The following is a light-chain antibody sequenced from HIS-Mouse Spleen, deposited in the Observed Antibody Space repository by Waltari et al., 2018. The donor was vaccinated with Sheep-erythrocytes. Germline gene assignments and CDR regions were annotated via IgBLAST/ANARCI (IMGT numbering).Light chain of an antibody. CDR3: CSYAGSSTPWV. CDR2: EGS. J-gene: IGLJ3*02. Sequence: QSALTQPASVSGSPGQSITISCTGTSSDVGSYNLVSWYQQHPGKAPKLMIYEGSKRPLGGSNRFCGAKYGNTASLTISGLQAEDEADYYCCSYAGSSTPWVFGGGTKLTVL. CDR1: SSDVGSYNL. V-gene: IGLV2-23*01.